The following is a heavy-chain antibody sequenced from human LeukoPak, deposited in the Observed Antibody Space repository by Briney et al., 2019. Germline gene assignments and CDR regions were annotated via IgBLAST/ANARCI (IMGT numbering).Heavy chain of an antibody. J-gene: IGHJ5*02. Sequence: ASVKVSCKASGYSFSSFGISWLRQAPGQGLEWMGWISPYTQNTNFAQKFQGRVTLTADISTSIAYMEVRSLRSDDTAVYYCARDEETPTYPNWIDTWGQGTLATVSS. CDR3: ARDEETPTYPNWIDT. CDR1: GYSFSSFG. D-gene: IGHD1-1*01. CDR2: ISPYTQNT. V-gene: IGHV1-18*01.